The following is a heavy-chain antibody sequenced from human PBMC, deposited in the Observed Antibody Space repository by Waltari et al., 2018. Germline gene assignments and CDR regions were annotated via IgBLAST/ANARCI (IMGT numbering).Heavy chain of an antibody. V-gene: IGHV3-9*01. CDR3: VKDRGLYSSSSGLDY. CDR1: GFSFAGFA. D-gene: IGHD6-6*01. CDR2: ISWKSGST. Sequence: EVQLVESGGGLVQPGRSLRLSCAASGFSFAGFAMHWVRQAPGKGLEWVSGISWKSGSTAYADSVEGRFTISRDNAKNSLYLQMHSLRPEDTALYYCVKDRGLYSSSSGLDYWGQGTLVTVSS. J-gene: IGHJ4*02.